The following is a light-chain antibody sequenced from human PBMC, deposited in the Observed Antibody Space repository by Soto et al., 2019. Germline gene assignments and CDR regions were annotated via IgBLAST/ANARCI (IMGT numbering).Light chain of an antibody. J-gene: IGKJ4*01. CDR1: ESVSSN. CDR2: DAS. CDR3: QQLKT. Sequence: EIVMTQSPATLSVSPGERATLSCRATESVSSNLAWYQQKPGQAPRLLIYDASTRATGIPARFSGSGSGTEFTLTISSLQPEDFATYYCQQLKTFGGGTKVDIK. V-gene: IGKV3-15*01.